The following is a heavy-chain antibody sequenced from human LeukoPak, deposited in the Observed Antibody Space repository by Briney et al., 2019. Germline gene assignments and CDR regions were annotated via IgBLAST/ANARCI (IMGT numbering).Heavy chain of an antibody. J-gene: IGHJ4*02. CDR2: XXXSGST. V-gene: IGHV4-34*01. CDR3: AREAVGSSSWSPSSYYFDY. CDR1: GXXXXGXX. Sequence: SETLSLTCAVYGXXXXGXXXXXXXXXPXXXXXXXXXXXXSGSTNYNPSLKSRVTISVDTSKNQFSLKLSSVTAADTAVYYCAREAVGSSSWSPSSYYFDYWGQGTLVTVSS. D-gene: IGHD6-13*01.